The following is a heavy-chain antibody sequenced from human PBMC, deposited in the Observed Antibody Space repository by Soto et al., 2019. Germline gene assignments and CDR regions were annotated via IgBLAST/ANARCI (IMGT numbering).Heavy chain of an antibody. J-gene: IGHJ4*02. CDR2: INPDGGTT. Sequence: QVQLVQSGAEVRKPGASVKVSCKASGYSFTDYFVHWVRQAPGQGPEWMGIINPDGGTTGYAQKFQGRVTLNSDTSTNTLYLGLRSLTSDDTAVYYCASLIGVDVLRDYWGEGTRVTVCS. V-gene: IGHV1-46*01. D-gene: IGHD2-21*01. CDR3: ASLIGVDVLRDY. CDR1: GYSFTDYF.